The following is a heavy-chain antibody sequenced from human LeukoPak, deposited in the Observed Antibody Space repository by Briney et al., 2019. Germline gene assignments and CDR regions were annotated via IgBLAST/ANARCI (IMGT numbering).Heavy chain of an antibody. CDR2: ISWNSGSI. CDR3: VKAWSD. Sequence: GGSLRLSCAASGFTFDDYAMHWVRQAPGKGLEWVSGISWNSGSIGYADSVKGRFSISRDNPKNSLFLQMNSLRAEDTALYYCVKAWSDWGQGTLVTVSS. V-gene: IGHV3-9*01. J-gene: IGHJ4*02. CDR1: GFTFDDYA. D-gene: IGHD3-3*01.